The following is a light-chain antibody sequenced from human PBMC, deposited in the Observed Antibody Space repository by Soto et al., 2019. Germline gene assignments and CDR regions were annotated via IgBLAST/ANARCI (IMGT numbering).Light chain of an antibody. CDR2: DVS. J-gene: IGLJ2*01. CDR3: SSYTSSSTPGVV. V-gene: IGLV2-14*03. Sequence: QSALTKPASVSGSPGQSITISCTGTTSDVGAYNYVSWYQHYPGQAPKLMIYDVSNRPSGVSDRFSGSKSGNTASLTISGLQAEDEADYYCSSYTSSSTPGVVFGGGTKLTVL. CDR1: TSDVGAYNY.